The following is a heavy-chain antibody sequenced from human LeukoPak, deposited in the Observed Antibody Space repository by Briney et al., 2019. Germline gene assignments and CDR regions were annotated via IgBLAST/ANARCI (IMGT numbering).Heavy chain of an antibody. CDR2: IYHSGST. J-gene: IGHJ4*02. Sequence: TSETLSLTCAVSGGSISSSNWWSWVRQPPGKGLEWIGEIYHSGSTNYNPSLKSRVTISVDKSKNQFSLKLSSVTAADTAVYYCARSEGYCSSTSCSYYFDYWGQGTLVTVSS. CDR1: GGSISSSNW. D-gene: IGHD2-2*01. V-gene: IGHV4-4*02. CDR3: ARSEGYCSSTSCSYYFDY.